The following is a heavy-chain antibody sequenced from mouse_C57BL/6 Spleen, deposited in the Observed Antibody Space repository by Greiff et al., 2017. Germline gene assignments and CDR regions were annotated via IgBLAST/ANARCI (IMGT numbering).Heavy chain of an antibody. D-gene: IGHD2-4*01. CDR2: IWRGGST. Sequence: VKVIESGPGLVQPSQSLSITCTVSGFSLTSYGVHWVRQSPGKGLEWLGVIWRGGSTDYNAAFMSRLSITKDNSKSQVFFKMNSLQADDTAIYYCAKNTIYDYSYFDYWGQGTTLTVSS. CDR3: AKNTIYDYSYFDY. J-gene: IGHJ2*01. V-gene: IGHV2-5*01. CDR1: GFSLTSYG.